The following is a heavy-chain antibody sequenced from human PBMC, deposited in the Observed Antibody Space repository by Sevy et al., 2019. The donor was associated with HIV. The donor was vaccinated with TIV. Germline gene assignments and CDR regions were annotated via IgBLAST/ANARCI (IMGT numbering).Heavy chain of an antibody. D-gene: IGHD3-10*02. J-gene: IGHJ4*02. Sequence: GGSQRLSCAASGFTFRSYWMTWVRQAPGKRPEWLSTIKYDRSEKKYVDSVQGRFTISRDNAKNSLYLQMNSLRAEDTAIYYCARALLFEDSAYRPVDYWGQGSLVTVSS. V-gene: IGHV3-7*04. CDR2: IKYDRSEK. CDR3: ARALLFEDSAYRPVDY. CDR1: GFTFRSYW.